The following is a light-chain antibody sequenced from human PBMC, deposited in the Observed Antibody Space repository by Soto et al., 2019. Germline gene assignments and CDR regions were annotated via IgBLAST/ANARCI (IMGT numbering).Light chain of an antibody. Sequence: EIVLTQSPGTLSLSPGERVTLSCRASQSVTSSYLAWYQQKPGQAPRLLIYAASSRATGTPDRFSGSGSGTDSTLTTTSLEPEDSAVYYCQQYGSSPRYIFGQGTKLEIK. CDR2: AAS. CDR3: QQYGSSPRYI. V-gene: IGKV3-20*01. CDR1: QSVTSSY. J-gene: IGKJ2*01.